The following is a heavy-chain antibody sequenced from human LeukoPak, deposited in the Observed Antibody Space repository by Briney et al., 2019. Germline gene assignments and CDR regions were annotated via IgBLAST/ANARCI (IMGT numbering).Heavy chain of an antibody. V-gene: IGHV1-2*02. Sequence: ASVKVSCKASGDTFTGYYMHWVRQAPGQGLEWMGWINPNSGGTNYAQKFQGRVTMTRDTSISTAYMELSRLRSDDTAVYYCARVRGIAARPVWDYWGQGTLVTVCS. CDR3: ARVRGIAARPVWDY. CDR1: GDTFTGYY. CDR2: INPNSGGT. D-gene: IGHD6-6*01. J-gene: IGHJ4*02.